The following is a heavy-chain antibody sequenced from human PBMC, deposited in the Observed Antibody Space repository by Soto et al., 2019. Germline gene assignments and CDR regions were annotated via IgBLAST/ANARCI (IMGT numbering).Heavy chain of an antibody. CDR1: GGSISSGGYY. CDR2: IYYSGST. D-gene: IGHD3-10*01. Sequence: PSESLSRTCTVSGGSISSGGYYWSWIRQHPGKGLEWIGYIYYSGSTYYNPSLKSRVTISVDTSKNQFSLKLSSVTAADTAVYYCARDSAHYYGSGSYYNGDYYYYGMDVWGQGPTVPVS. J-gene: IGHJ6*02. CDR3: ARDSAHYYGSGSYYNGDYYYYGMDV. V-gene: IGHV4-31*03.